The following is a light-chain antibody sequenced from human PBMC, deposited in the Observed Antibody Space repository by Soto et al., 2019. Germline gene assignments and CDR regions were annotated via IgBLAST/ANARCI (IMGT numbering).Light chain of an antibody. CDR3: SSWDDNLV. J-gene: IGLJ2*01. CDR2: RTN. CDR1: KANIGDND. Sequence: QAVVTQPPSASGTPGQTVTISCSGSKANIGDNDVCWYQQVPGTAPKLLIYRTNQRPSGVPDRFSGSKSGTSASLVISGLRSEDEAVYFCSSWDDNLVFGGGTQLTVL. V-gene: IGLV1-47*01.